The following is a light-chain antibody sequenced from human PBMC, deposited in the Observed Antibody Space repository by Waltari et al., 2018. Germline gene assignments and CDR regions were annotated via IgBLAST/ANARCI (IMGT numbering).Light chain of an antibody. CDR1: QNIHNN. V-gene: IGKV1-39*01. CDR2: AAS. J-gene: IGKJ2*01. Sequence: IQMTQSPSSHHVSVGERVIITCRASQNIHNNLNWYQLRSWKATQFLISAASRLQNGVPSRFSGSGSGTDFSLTISNLRPEDFATYYCQQSYITPPTFGQATKLEI. CDR3: QQSYITPPT.